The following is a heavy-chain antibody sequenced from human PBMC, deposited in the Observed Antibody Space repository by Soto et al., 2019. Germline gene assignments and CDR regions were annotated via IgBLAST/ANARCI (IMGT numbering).Heavy chain of an antibody. CDR2: IWYDGSNK. V-gene: IGHV3-33*08. Sequence: GGSLRLSCTDSGFTFSSYGMHWVRQAPGKGLEWAAVIWYDGSNKYYADSVKGRFTISRDNSKNTLYLQMNSLRAEDTAVYYCARSSSDYDSSGYSTDYWGQGTLVTVSS. D-gene: IGHD3-22*01. J-gene: IGHJ4*02. CDR3: ARSSSDYDSSGYSTDY. CDR1: GFTFSSYG.